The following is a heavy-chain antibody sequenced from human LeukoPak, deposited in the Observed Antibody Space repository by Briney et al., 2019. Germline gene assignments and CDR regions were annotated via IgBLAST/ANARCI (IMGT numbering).Heavy chain of an antibody. V-gene: IGHV1-2*06. CDR2: INPNSGGT. CDR1: GYTFTGYY. J-gene: IGHJ4*02. Sequence: ASVKVSCKASGYTFTGYYMHWVRQAPGQGLEWMGRINPNSGGTNYAQKFQGRVTITTDESTSTAYMELSSLRSEDTAVYYCARAKRRSYDYFDYWGQGTLVTVSS. D-gene: IGHD1-26*01. CDR3: ARAKRRSYDYFDY.